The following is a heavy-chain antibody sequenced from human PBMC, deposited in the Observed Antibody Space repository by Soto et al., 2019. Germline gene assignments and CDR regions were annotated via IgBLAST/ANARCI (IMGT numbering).Heavy chain of an antibody. J-gene: IGHJ4*02. CDR3: ARGDSTGYYPY. D-gene: IGHD3-22*01. CDR1: GFSLSTGGVG. CDR2: IYWDDAK. V-gene: IGHV2-5*02. Sequence: GSGPTLVNPTQTLTLTCTFSGFSLSTGGVGVGWIRQPPGKALEWLALIYWDDAKRFSPSLKTRLTITKDTSKNQVVLRITNMDPVDTATYYCARGDSTGYYPYWGEGTLVTVSS.